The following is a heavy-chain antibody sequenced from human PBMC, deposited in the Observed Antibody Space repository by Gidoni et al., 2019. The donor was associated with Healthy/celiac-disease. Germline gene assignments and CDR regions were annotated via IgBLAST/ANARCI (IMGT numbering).Heavy chain of an antibody. CDR2: ISSSSSDI. CDR3: ARGDGDYVYYYYYCYMDV. J-gene: IGHJ6*03. Sequence: EVQLVESGGGLFKPGGSLRLSCAAAGFPFRRYSMNWVRQPPGKGMEWVSSISSSSSDIDYADSVKGRFTISRDNAKNSLYLQMNSLRAEDTAVYYCARGDGDYVYYYYYCYMDVWGKGTTVTVSS. D-gene: IGHD4-17*01. CDR1: GFPFRRYS. V-gene: IGHV3-21*01.